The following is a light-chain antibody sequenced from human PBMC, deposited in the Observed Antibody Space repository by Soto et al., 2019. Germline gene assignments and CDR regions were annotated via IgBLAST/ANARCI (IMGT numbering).Light chain of an antibody. CDR2: WAS. CDR1: QSVLYSSNNKNY. Sequence: DIVMTQSPDSLAVSLGERATINCKSGQSVLYSSNNKNYLAWYQQKPGQPPKLLIYWASTRQSGVPDRFSGSGSGTDFTLTISSLQAEDVAVYYCQQYYGSTWTFGQGTKVEIK. J-gene: IGKJ1*01. V-gene: IGKV4-1*01. CDR3: QQYYGSTWT.